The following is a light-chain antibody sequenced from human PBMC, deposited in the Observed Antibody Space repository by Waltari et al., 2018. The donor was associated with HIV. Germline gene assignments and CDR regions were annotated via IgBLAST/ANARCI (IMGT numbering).Light chain of an antibody. Sequence: SSELTQDPAVSVALGQTVRITCQGDSLRSYYASWYQQKPGQAPVLVIYGKNNRPSGIRDRFSGSSSGNTAALTITGAQAEDEADYDCNSRDSSGNHREVFGGGTKLTVL. V-gene: IGLV3-19*01. CDR3: NSRDSSGNHREV. CDR2: GKN. J-gene: IGLJ2*01. CDR1: SLRSYY.